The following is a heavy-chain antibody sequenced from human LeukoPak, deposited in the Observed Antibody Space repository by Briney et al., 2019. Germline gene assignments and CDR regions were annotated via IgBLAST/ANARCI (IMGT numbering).Heavy chain of an antibody. CDR3: ARGQIVDTFDY. Sequence: SETLSLTCTVSGGSISSYYWSWIRQPPGKGLEWIGYIYTSGSTNYNPSLKSRVTISVDTSKNQFSLKLSSVTAADTAVYYCARGQIVDTFDYWRQGTLVTVSS. CDR2: IYTSGST. D-gene: IGHD2-21*01. CDR1: GGSISSYY. J-gene: IGHJ4*02. V-gene: IGHV4-4*09.